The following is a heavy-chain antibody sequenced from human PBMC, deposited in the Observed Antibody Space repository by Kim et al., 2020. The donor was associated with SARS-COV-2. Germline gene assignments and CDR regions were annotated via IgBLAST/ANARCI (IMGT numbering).Heavy chain of an antibody. J-gene: IGHJ6*02. Sequence: GESLKISCKGSGYSFTSYWIGWVRQMPGKGLEWMGRIDPSDSYTNYSPSFQGHVTISADKSISTAYLQWRSLKASDTAMYYCARQRNYYYGMDGWGQGTTLTVS. CDR1: GYSFTSYW. CDR3: ARQRNYYYGMDG. V-gene: IGHV5-10-1*01. D-gene: IGHD1-1*01. CDR2: IDPSDSYT.